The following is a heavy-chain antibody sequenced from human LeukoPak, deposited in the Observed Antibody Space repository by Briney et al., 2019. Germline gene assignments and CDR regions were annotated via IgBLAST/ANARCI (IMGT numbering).Heavy chain of an antibody. CDR2: ISASGP. J-gene: IGHJ4*02. V-gene: IGHV3-23*01. CDR1: GFTFSRLA. Sequence: GGSLRLSCAASGFTFSRLAMTWVSQAPGKGLEWVSTISASGPYYADAVRGRFTISRDNSRNTLSLQMDSLRAEDTAVYYCAKDHESDGYPCLDHWGLGTLVTVSS. D-gene: IGHD3-22*01. CDR3: AKDHESDGYPCLDH.